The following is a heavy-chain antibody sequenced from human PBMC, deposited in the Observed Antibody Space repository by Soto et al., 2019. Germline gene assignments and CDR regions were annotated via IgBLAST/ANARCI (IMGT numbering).Heavy chain of an antibody. CDR3: AADACRVFYYFSGMDV. D-gene: IGHD2-15*01. Sequence: QIQLEQSRPELRKPGASVKVSCKASGYIFSNFGISWGRHAPGQGLEWMGWISGYNDNTNYAQKFQDRLRMTTDISTGTASSVLPTARSSETAVEDSAADACRVFYYFSGMDVLGQRTAV. CDR1: GYIFSNFG. CDR2: ISGYNDNT. J-gene: IGHJ6*01. V-gene: IGHV1-18*01.